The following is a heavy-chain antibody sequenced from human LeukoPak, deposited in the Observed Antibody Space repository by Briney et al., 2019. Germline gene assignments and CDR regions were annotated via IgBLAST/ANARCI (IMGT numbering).Heavy chain of an antibody. CDR1: GGPISSYY. D-gene: IGHD6-19*01. V-gene: IGHV4-59*01. J-gene: IGHJ4*02. CDR3: ARIAVAGPFDY. Sequence: SETLSLTCTVSGGPISSYYWSWIRQPPGKGLEWIGYIYYSGSTNYNPSLKSRVTISVDTSKNQFSLKLSSVTAADTAVYYCARIAVAGPFDYWGQGTLVTVSS. CDR2: IYYSGST.